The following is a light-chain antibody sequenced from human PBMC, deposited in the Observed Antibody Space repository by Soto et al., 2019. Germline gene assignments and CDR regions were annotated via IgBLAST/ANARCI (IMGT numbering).Light chain of an antibody. V-gene: IGLV1-44*01. J-gene: IGLJ1*01. CDR3: AAWDSSLNGHV. CDR1: SSNIGKNT. Sequence: QSVLSQPPSTSGTPGQRVTISCSGSSSNIGKNTVHWFQQLPGAAPQLLISTDNQRPSGVPDRFSGSKSGASGSLAISGLQSEDEADYYCAAWDSSLNGHVFRTGTKVTVL. CDR2: TDN.